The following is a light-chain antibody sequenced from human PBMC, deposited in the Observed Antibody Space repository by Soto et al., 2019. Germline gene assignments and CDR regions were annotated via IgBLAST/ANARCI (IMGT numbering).Light chain of an antibody. V-gene: IGKV3-20*01. Sequence: EIVLTQSPGTLSLSPGERATLSCRSSQSITSNYLAWYQQKPGQAPRLLIYGASTRATGLPARFSGSGSGTDFTLTISSLEPEDFAVYYCQQYGSSPRTFGQGTKVDIK. CDR3: QQYGSSPRT. CDR1: QSITSNY. CDR2: GAS. J-gene: IGKJ1*01.